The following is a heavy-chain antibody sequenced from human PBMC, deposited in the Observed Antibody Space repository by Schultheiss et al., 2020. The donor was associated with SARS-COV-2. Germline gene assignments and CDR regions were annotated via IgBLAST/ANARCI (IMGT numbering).Heavy chain of an antibody. CDR3: ARDTGDWYFDL. D-gene: IGHD7-27*01. J-gene: IGHJ2*01. CDR2: ISYDGSNK. CDR1: GFTFSSYA. Sequence: LSLTCAASGFTFSSYAMHWVRQAPGKGLEWVAVISYDGSNKYYADSVKGRFTISRDNSKNTLYLQMNSLRAEDTAVYYCARDTGDWYFDLWGRGTLVTVSS. V-gene: IGHV3-30-3*01.